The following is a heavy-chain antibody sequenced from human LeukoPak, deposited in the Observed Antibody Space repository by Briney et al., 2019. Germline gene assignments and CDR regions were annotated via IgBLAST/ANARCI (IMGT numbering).Heavy chain of an antibody. J-gene: IGHJ4*02. CDR2: IYHSGST. CDR3: ARDLGVPDAPFDY. Sequence: SETLSLTCAVSGGSLSSSNWWSWVRQPPGKGLEWIGEIYHSGSTNYNPSLKSRVTISVDKSKNQFSLKLSSVTAADTAVYYCARDLGVPDAPFDYWGQGTLVTVSS. V-gene: IGHV4-4*02. CDR1: GGSLSSSNW. D-gene: IGHD2-2*01.